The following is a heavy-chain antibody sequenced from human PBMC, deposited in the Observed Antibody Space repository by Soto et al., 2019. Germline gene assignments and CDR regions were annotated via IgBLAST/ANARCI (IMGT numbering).Heavy chain of an antibody. J-gene: IGHJ6*03. D-gene: IGHD5-18*01. CDR2: IYYSGST. CDR1: GGSISSYY. CDR3: ASHRGYSYGYGVNYYYYYYMDV. Sequence: SETLSLTCTVSGGSISSYYWSWIRQPPGKGLEWIGYIYYSGSTNYNPTLKSRVTISVDTSKNQFSLKLSSVTAADTVVYYCASHRGYSYGYGVNYYYYYYMDVWGKGTTVTVSS. V-gene: IGHV4-59*08.